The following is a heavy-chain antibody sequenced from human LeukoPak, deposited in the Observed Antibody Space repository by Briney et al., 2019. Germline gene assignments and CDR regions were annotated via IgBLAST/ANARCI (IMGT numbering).Heavy chain of an antibody. CDR3: ARSGGSGFQLDS. Sequence: PSETLSLTCTVSGGSIGPYYWSWLRQPAGKALEWLGRSYTTGSTNYNPSLKSRVTMSLDTSKNQFSLKLSSVTAADTAVYYCARSGGSGFQLDSWGQGTLVTVSS. CDR1: GGSIGPYY. J-gene: IGHJ4*02. D-gene: IGHD3-16*01. CDR2: SYTTGST. V-gene: IGHV4-4*07.